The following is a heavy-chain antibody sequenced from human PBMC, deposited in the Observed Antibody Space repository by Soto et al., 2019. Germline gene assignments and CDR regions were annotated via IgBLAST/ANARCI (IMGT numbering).Heavy chain of an antibody. CDR1: GFSFSSYS. CDR2: ISSSSGTI. Sequence: GGSLRLSCAASGFSFSSYSMNWVRQAPGKGLEWISYISSSSGTIYYADSVKGRFTVSRDNAKNSLFLQMNSLRAEDTAVYYCVKYGCCSDTSCFLDYWGQGTLVTVSS. J-gene: IGHJ4*02. D-gene: IGHD2-2*01. V-gene: IGHV3-48*01. CDR3: VKYGCCSDTSCFLDY.